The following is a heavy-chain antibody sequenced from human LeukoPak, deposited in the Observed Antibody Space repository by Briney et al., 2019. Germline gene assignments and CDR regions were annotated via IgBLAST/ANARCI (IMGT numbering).Heavy chain of an antibody. CDR1: GYTFTGYY. Sequence: GASVKVSCKASGYTFTGYYMHWVRQAPGQGLEWMGWINPNSGGTNYAQKFQGWVTMTRDTSTSTVYMELSSLRSEDTAVYYCARGPPMVRGVGFDYWGQGTLVTVSS. CDR2: INPNSGGT. V-gene: IGHV1-2*04. D-gene: IGHD3-10*01. CDR3: ARGPPMVRGVGFDY. J-gene: IGHJ4*02.